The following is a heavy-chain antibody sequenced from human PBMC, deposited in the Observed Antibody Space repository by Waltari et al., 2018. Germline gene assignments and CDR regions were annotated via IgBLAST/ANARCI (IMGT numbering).Heavy chain of an antibody. V-gene: IGHV3-30*02. Sequence: QVQLVESGGGVVQPGGSLRLSCAASGFTFSSYGMHWVRQAPGKGLEWVAFIRYDGSNKYYADSVKGRFTISRDNSKNTLYLQMNSLRAEDTAVYYCAKVLRFLEWLSYWGQGTLVTVSS. J-gene: IGHJ4*02. CDR3: AKVLRFLEWLSY. CDR1: GFTFSSYG. D-gene: IGHD3-3*01. CDR2: IRYDGSNK.